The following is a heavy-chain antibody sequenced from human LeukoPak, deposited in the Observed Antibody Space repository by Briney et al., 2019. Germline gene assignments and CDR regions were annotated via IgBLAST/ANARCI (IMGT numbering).Heavy chain of an antibody. D-gene: IGHD3-22*01. V-gene: IGHV1-46*01. CDR3: ARRDYDSSGYPTNWFDP. CDR1: GYTFTSYY. Sequence: ASVKVSCKASGYTFTSYYMHWVRQAPGQGLEWMGIINPSGGSTSYAQKFQGRVTMTRDMSTSTVYMELSSLRSEDTAVYYCARRDYDSSGYPTNWFDPWGQGTLVTVSS. J-gene: IGHJ5*02. CDR2: INPSGGST.